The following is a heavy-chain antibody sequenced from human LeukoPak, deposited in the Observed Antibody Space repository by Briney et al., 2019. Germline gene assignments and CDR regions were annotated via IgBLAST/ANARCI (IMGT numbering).Heavy chain of an antibody. CDR3: AKDLSMIHAFDI. CDR2: ISYDGSNK. CDR1: GFTFSSYG. D-gene: IGHD5/OR15-5a*01. Sequence: GRALRRSCAASGFTFSSYGMHWVRQAPGKGLEGGAVISYDGSNKYYADSVKGRFTISRDNSKNTLYLQMNSLRAEDTAVYYCAKDLSMIHAFDIWGQGTMVTVSS. J-gene: IGHJ3*02. V-gene: IGHV3-30*18.